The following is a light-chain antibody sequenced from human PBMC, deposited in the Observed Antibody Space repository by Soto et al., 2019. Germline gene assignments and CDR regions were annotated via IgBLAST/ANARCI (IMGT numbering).Light chain of an antibody. CDR3: QQYDRFPYT. CDR1: QHITNY. J-gene: IGKJ2*01. V-gene: IGKV1-33*01. CDR2: DAS. Sequence: DIQMTQSPSSLYAAVGDTVSITCQASQHITNYLNWYRHKPGKAPELLIYDASSLESGFPSMFSASGSGTEFPFTITRLRPEDFSTFYFQQYDRFPYTFG.